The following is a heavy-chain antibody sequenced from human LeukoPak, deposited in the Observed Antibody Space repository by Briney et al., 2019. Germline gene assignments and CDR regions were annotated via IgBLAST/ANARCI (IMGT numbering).Heavy chain of an antibody. CDR1: GGSISSSNW. J-gene: IGHJ3*02. D-gene: IGHD3-22*01. CDR3: ARASAYYDSSGYYYGDAFDI. V-gene: IGHV4-4*02. CDR2: IYHSGST. Sequence: SETLSLTCAVSGGSISSSNWWSWVRQPPGKGLEWIGEIYHSGSTNYNPSLKSRVTISVDKSKNQFSLKLSSVTAADTAVYYCARASAYYDSSGYYYGDAFDIWGRGTMVTVSS.